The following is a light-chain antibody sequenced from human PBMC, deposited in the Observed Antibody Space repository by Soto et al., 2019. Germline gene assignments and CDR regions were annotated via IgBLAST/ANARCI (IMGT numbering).Light chain of an antibody. CDR2: EVS. V-gene: IGLV2-8*01. CDR1: SSDVGAYDS. J-gene: IGLJ1*01. Sequence: QSALTQPASVSGSPGQSITISCTGTSSDVGAYDSVSWYQHHPGKAPKALIYEVSKRPSGVPDRFSGSKSGNTASLTVSGLQAEDEADYYCSSYAGSNNYVFGSGTKVTVL. CDR3: SSYAGSNNYV.